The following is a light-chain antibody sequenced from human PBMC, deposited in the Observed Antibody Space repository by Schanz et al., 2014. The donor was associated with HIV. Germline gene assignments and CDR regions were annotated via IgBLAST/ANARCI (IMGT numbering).Light chain of an antibody. CDR1: SSDIGANNF. J-gene: IGLJ3*02. CDR3: SSYTSSSTLG. V-gene: IGLV2-14*03. CDR2: DVS. Sequence: QSALAQPASVSGSPGQSITISCSGTSSDIGANNFVSWYQQQPGKAPKLMIYDVSNRPSGVSNRFSGSKSGNTASLTISGLQAEDEADYYCSSYTSSSTLGFGGGTKLTVL.